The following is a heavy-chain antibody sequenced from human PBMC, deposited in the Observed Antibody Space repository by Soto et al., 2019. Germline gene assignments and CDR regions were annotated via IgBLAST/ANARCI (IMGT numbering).Heavy chain of an antibody. J-gene: IGHJ5*02. V-gene: IGHV1-18*01. Sequence: ASVKVSCKASGYTFTCYGISWVRQAPGQGLEWMGWISAYNGNTNYAQKLQGRVTMTTDTSTSTAYMELRSLRSDDTAVYYCARSPGIALAGTWIWFDPWGQGTLVTVSS. CDR2: ISAYNGNT. CDR1: GYTFTCYG. D-gene: IGHD6-19*01. CDR3: ARSPGIALAGTWIWFDP.